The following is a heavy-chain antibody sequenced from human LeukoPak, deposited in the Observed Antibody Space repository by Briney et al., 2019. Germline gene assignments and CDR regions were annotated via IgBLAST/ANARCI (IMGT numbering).Heavy chain of an antibody. Sequence: GGSLRLSCAASGFTFSSYAMSWVRQAPGKGLEWVSAISGSGGSTYYADSVKGRFTISRDNAKNSLYLQMNSLRAEDTAFYYCASAGCSSTSCYHYWGQGTLVTVSS. D-gene: IGHD2-2*01. CDR3: ASAGCSSTSCYHY. J-gene: IGHJ4*02. CDR1: GFTFSSYA. V-gene: IGHV3-23*01. CDR2: ISGSGGST.